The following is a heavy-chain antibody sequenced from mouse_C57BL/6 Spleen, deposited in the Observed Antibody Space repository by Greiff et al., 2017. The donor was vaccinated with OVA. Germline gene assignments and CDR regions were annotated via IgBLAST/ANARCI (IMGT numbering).Heavy chain of an antibody. Sequence: VQLKESGPGLVKPSQSLSLTCSVTGYSITSGYYWNWIRQFPGNKLEWMGYISYDGSNNYNPSLKNRISITRDTSKNQFFLKLNSVTTEDTATYYCARDRYDYDDYYYAMDYWGQGTSVTVSS. CDR1: GYSITSGYY. V-gene: IGHV3-6*01. CDR3: ARDRYDYDDYYYAMDY. J-gene: IGHJ4*01. CDR2: ISYDGSN. D-gene: IGHD2-4*01.